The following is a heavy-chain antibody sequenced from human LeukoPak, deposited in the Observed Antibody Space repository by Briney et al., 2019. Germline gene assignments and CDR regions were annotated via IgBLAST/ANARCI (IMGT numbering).Heavy chain of an antibody. CDR3: ARDDYGGKLDI. V-gene: IGHV3-33*01. CDR1: GFTFSNYE. Sequence: PGGSLRLSCAASGFTFSNYEMHWVRQAPGKGLEWVAGIGYDGSNKYYADSVKGRFTISRDNSKHTLYLQMNSLRAEDTAVYYCARDDYGGKLDIWGQGTVVTVSS. CDR2: IGYDGSNK. D-gene: IGHD4-23*01. J-gene: IGHJ3*02.